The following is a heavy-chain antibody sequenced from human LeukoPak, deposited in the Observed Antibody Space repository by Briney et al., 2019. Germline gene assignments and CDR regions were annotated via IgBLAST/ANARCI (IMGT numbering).Heavy chain of an antibody. CDR1: GYTFTSYY. J-gene: IGHJ6*02. CDR2: INPSGGST. D-gene: IGHD6-13*01. Sequence: ASVKVSCKASGYTFTSYYMHWVRQAPGQGFEWMGTINPSGGSTTYSQKFQGRVTVTRDTSASTVYMELSSLRSEDTAVYYRARDQQLVWYSFYYGMDVWGRGTTVTASS. V-gene: IGHV1-46*01. CDR3: ARDQQLVWYSFYYGMDV.